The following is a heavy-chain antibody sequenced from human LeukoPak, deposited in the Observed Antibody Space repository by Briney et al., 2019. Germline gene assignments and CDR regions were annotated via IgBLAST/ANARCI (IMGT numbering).Heavy chain of an antibody. J-gene: IGHJ4*02. CDR2: LRGDGET. D-gene: IGHD3-16*01. CDR1: GFTFKNYA. CDR3: VKASWVSYLDAVL. Sequence: GGPLTLSCAAVGFTFKNYAMSWVRQSPARGLEWVSSLRGDGETFYADSVKGRFTLSRDHSRNTVFLQLNNLRVEDTARYYCVKASWVSYLDAVLWGQGTVVTVSS. V-gene: IGHV3-23*01.